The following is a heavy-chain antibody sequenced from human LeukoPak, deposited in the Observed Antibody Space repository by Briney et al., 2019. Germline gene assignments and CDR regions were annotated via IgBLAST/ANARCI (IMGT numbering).Heavy chain of an antibody. J-gene: IGHJ4*02. Sequence: SQTLSLTCTISGDSVSSNSAAWNWIRQSPSRGLEWLGRTYYRSKWYNDYAVSVKSRITINPDTSKNQFSLQLNSVTPEDTAVYYCARALSGSGWYSPTFDYWGQGTLVTVSS. V-gene: IGHV6-1*01. D-gene: IGHD6-19*01. CDR1: GDSVSSNSAA. CDR3: ARALSGSGWYSPTFDY. CDR2: TYYRSKWYN.